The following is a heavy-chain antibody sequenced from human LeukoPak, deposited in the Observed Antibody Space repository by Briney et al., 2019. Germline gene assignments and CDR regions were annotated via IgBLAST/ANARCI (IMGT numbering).Heavy chain of an antibody. CDR2: IFHTGST. CDR3: ARHIRGAYYYFDY. J-gene: IGHJ4*02. V-gene: IGHV4-59*08. Sequence: KPSETLSLTCTVSGGPISSNYWSWIRQPPGKGLEWIGYIFHTGSTNYNPSLKSRVIISVDTSKNQFSLKLNSVTAADTAVYYCARHIRGAYYYFDYWGQGTLVTVSS. CDR1: GGPISSNY. D-gene: IGHD3-10*01.